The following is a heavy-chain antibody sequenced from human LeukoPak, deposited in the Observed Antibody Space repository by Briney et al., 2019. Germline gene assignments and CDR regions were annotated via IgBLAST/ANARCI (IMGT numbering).Heavy chain of an antibody. J-gene: IGHJ4*02. CDR3: ARVEMATIRHYFDY. V-gene: IGHV4-38-2*02. CDR2: IYHSGST. Sequence: SETLSLTCTVSGYSISSGYYWGWIRQPPGKGLEWIGSIYHSGSTYYNPSLKSRVTISVDTSKNQFSLKLSSVTAADTAVYYCARVEMATIRHYFDYWGQGTLVTVSS. D-gene: IGHD5-24*01. CDR1: GYSISSGYY.